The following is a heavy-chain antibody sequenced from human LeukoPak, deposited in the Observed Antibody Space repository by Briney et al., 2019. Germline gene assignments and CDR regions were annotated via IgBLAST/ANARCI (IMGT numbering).Heavy chain of an antibody. CDR3: ARDGVRIAVAGTRYDY. D-gene: IGHD6-19*01. Sequence: ASVKVSCKASGYTFTSYYMHWVRQAPGQGREWMGIINPSGGSTSYAQKFQGRVTMTRDTSTSTVYMELSSLRSEDTAVYYCARDGVRIAVAGTRYDYWGRGTLVTVSS. CDR2: INPSGGST. V-gene: IGHV1-46*01. CDR1: GYTFTSYY. J-gene: IGHJ4*02.